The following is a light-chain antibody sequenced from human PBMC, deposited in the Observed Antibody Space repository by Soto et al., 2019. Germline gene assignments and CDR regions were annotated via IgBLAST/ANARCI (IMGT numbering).Light chain of an antibody. CDR3: QHYVTWPLT. J-gene: IGKJ4*01. V-gene: IGKV3-15*01. CDR1: QSVRSN. CDR2: DAS. Sequence: EIVMTQSPVTLSVSPGERATLSCRASQSVRSNLAWYQQKPGQAPRLLMYDASTRATGIPARFSGSGSGTEFTLTISSLQSEDFAVYYCQHYVTWPLTFGGGTKVDIK.